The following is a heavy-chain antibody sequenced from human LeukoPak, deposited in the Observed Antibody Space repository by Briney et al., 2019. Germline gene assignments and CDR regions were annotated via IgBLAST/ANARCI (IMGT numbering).Heavy chain of an antibody. J-gene: IGHJ4*02. D-gene: IGHD6-13*01. V-gene: IGHV3-66*01. CDR2: IYSNTNT. CDR1: GFTVSSNY. CDR3: ARGLVGAAGLFDY. Sequence: QTGGSLRLSCAASGFTVSSNYMTWVRQAPGTGLERVSVIYSNTNTYYADSVKGRFTISRDNSKNTLYLQMNSLRAEDTAVYYCARGLVGAAGLFDYWGQGALVTVSS.